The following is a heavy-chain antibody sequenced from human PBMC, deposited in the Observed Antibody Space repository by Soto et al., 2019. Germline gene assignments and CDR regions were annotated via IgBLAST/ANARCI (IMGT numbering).Heavy chain of an antibody. CDR1: GGSISSGGYY. CDR2: IYYSGST. D-gene: IGHD3-10*01. V-gene: IGHV4-31*03. Sequence: SETLSLTCTVSGGSISSGGYYWSWIRQHPGRGLEWIGCIYYSGSTYYNPSLKSRVTISVDTAKNQFSLKLSSVTAADTAVYYWSRQYYFGSGSYYNRSFDSWGQGTLVTVPS. CDR3: SRQYYFGSGSYYNRSFDS. J-gene: IGHJ4*02.